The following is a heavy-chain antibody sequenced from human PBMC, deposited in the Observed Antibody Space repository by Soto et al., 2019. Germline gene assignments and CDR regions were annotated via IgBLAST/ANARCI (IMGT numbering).Heavy chain of an antibody. CDR3: AKDEPTVAST. V-gene: IGHV3-30*18. D-gene: IGHD4-4*01. J-gene: IGHJ5*02. CDR1: GFTFSSYG. Sequence: QVQLVESGGGVVQPGRSLRLSCAASGFTFSSYGMHWVRQAPGKGLEWVAVISYDGSNKYYADSVKGRFTISRDNSKTSMYLQMNRLRAEDTAVYYCAKDEPTVASTWGQGTLVTVSS. CDR2: ISYDGSNK.